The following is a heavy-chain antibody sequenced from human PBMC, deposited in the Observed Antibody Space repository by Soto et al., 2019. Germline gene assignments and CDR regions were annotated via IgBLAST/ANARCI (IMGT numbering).Heavy chain of an antibody. J-gene: IGHJ4*02. CDR3: ARGDSQVSSVFDY. CDR1: GGPFPNGGYY. D-gene: IGHD3-16*01. V-gene: IGHV4-31*03. CDR2: THYSGDT. Sequence: LSLTFTVSGGPFPNGGYYWSWIRQEPGKGLEWIGYTHYSGDTSYNPSLRSRVTISTDTSKTQFSLRLRSVTSADTAVYYCARGDSQVSSVFDYWGQGMLVTVSS.